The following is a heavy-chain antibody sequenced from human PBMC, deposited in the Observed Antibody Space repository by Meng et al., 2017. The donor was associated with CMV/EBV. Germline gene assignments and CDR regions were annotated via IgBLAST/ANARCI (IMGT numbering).Heavy chain of an antibody. D-gene: IGHD5/OR15-5a*01. CDR1: GFTFSTYW. CDR3: ARTLRTPDY. J-gene: IGHJ4*02. V-gene: IGHV3-7*01. CDR2: IKQDGSEK. Sequence: GESLKIPCAASGFTFSTYWMSRVRQAPGKGLEWVATIKQDGSEKYYVDSVKGRFTISRDNAKNSLYLQMNSLRAEDTAVYYCARTLRTPDYWGQGTLVTVSS.